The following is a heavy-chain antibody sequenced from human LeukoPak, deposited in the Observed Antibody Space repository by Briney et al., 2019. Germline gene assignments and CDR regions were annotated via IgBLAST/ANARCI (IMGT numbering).Heavy chain of an antibody. Sequence: GASVKVSCKASGYTFTGYYMHWVRQAPGQGLEWMGWINPSSGGTKYAQKFQGRVTMTRDTSISTAYMELSRLRSDDTAVYYCARVNTIFGVALGYWGQGTLVTVSS. D-gene: IGHD3-3*01. CDR3: ARVNTIFGVALGY. V-gene: IGHV1-2*02. CDR1: GYTFTGYY. J-gene: IGHJ4*02. CDR2: INPSSGGT.